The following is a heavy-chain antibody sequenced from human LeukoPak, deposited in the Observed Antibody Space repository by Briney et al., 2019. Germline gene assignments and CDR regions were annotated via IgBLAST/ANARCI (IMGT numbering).Heavy chain of an antibody. CDR3: ARHAYCSGGSCPDF. Sequence: SETLSLTCAVSGYSISSGYYWGWIRQPPGKGLEWIGSIFRSGSTHYHPSLRSGFTISVDTSKNQFSLTLSSVTAADTAVYYCARHAYCSGGSCPDFWGQGTLVTVSS. CDR1: GYSISSGYY. D-gene: IGHD2-15*01. CDR2: IFRSGST. J-gene: IGHJ4*02. V-gene: IGHV4-38-2*01.